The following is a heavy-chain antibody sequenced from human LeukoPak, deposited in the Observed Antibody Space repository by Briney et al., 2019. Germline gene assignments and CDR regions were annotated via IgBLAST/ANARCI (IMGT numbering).Heavy chain of an antibody. Sequence: GGSLRLSCAASGFTFSSYAMSWVRQAPGNGLEWVSAISGSGGSTYYADSVKGRFTISRDNSKNTLYLQMNSLRAEDTAVYYCAKDRARGYCSSTSCYPFAYWGQGTLVTVSS. CDR1: GFTFSSYA. CDR3: AKDRARGYCSSTSCYPFAY. J-gene: IGHJ4*02. V-gene: IGHV3-23*01. CDR2: ISGSGGST. D-gene: IGHD2-2*01.